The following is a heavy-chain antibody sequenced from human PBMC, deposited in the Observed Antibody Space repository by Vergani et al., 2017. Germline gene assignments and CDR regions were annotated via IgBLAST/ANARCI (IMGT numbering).Heavy chain of an antibody. CDR1: GGSISSSSYY. J-gene: IGHJ6*03. D-gene: IGHD2-15*01. CDR2: IYYSGST. V-gene: IGHV4-39*01. CDR3: ARYPSGDYYYYYMDV. Sequence: QLQLQESGPGLVKPSETLSLTCTVSGGSISSSSYYWGWIRQPPGKGLEWIGSIYYSGSTYYNPSLKSRVTISVDTSKNQFSLKLSSVTAADTAVYYCARYPSGDYYYYYMDVWGKGTTVTVSS.